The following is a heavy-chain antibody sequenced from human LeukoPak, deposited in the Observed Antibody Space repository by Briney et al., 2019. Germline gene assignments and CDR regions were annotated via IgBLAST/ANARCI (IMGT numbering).Heavy chain of an antibody. CDR2: ISSSSSTI. D-gene: IGHD6-19*01. Sequence: GGSLRLSGAASGFTFSSYSMNWVRQAPGKGLEWVSYISSSSSTIYYADSVKGRFTISRDNAKNSLYLQMNSLRDEDTAVYYCARGVAVAVSVIGLVYWGQGTLVTVSS. V-gene: IGHV3-48*02. CDR3: ARGVAVAVSVIGLVY. CDR1: GFTFSSYS. J-gene: IGHJ4*02.